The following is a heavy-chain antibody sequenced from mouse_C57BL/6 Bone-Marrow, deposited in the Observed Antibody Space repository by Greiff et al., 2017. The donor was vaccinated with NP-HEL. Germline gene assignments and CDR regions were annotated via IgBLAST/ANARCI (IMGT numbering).Heavy chain of an antibody. CDR2: IYPRDGST. Sequence: QVQLQQSGAELARPGASVKLSCKASGYTFTSYGISWVKQRPGQGLEWIGEIYPRDGSTKYNEKFKGKATLTVDTSSSTAYMELHSLTSEDSAVFCCARPPYRNYGAWFAYRGQGTLVTVSA. V-gene: IGHV1-81*01. J-gene: IGHJ3*01. D-gene: IGHD2-5*01. CDR3: ARPPYRNYGAWFAY. CDR1: GYTFTSYG.